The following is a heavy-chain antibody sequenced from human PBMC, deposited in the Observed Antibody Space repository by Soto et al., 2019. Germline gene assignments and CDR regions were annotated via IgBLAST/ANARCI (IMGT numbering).Heavy chain of an antibody. CDR3: AKVSRPSRISTPDFDY. V-gene: IGHV3-30*18. CDR1: GFTFSSYG. Sequence: PGGSLRLSCAASGFTFSSYGMHWVLQAPGKGLEWVAVISYDGNTQFYGDSVKGRFIVSRDNSRNTLYLQMNNLRAEDTAVYYCAKVSRPSRISTPDFDYWGQGTLVTVSS. CDR2: ISYDGNTQ. J-gene: IGHJ4*02.